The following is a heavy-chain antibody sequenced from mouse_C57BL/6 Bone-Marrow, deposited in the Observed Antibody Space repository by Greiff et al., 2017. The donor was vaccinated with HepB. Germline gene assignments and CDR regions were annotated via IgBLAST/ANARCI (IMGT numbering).Heavy chain of an antibody. CDR3: TRPIYYDYGDV. D-gene: IGHD2-4*01. CDR1: GFNIKDDY. Sequence: VQLQHSGAELVRPGASVKLSCTASGFNIKDDYMHWVKQRPEQGLEWIGWIDPENGDTEYASKFQGKATITADTSSNTAYLQLSSLTSEDTAVYYCTRPIYYDYGDVWGTGTTVTVSS. V-gene: IGHV14-4*01. J-gene: IGHJ1*03. CDR2: IDPENGDT.